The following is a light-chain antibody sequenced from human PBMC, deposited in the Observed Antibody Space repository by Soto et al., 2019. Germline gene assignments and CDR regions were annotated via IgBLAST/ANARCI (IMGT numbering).Light chain of an antibody. CDR1: NGDIGGYNY. V-gene: IGLV2-14*03. Sequence: QSVLTQPASVSGSPGQSITISCAGSNGDIGGYNYVSWYQQYPGKAPKLIIFDVTDRPSGVSDRFSGSKSGNTASLTISGLQTGDDADYYCSSFTGSFTHVFGTGTKLTVL. CDR2: DVT. J-gene: IGLJ1*01. CDR3: SSFTGSFTHV.